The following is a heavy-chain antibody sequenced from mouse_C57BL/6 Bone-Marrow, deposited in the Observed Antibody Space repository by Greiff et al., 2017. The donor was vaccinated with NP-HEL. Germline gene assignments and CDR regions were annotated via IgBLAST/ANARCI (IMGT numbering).Heavy chain of an antibody. J-gene: IGHJ1*03. Sequence: QVQLQQSGAELVKPGASVKISCKASGYTFTDYYIPWLKHSPGQGLEWIGKIGPVIGSTYYNEKFKGKATLTAAKSSSTAYMQLSSLTSEDSAVYFCARWGYDGYYFHWYFDVWGKGTTVTVSS. D-gene: IGHD2-3*01. CDR2: IGPVIGST. CDR3: ARWGYDGYYFHWYFDV. CDR1: GYTFTDYY. V-gene: IGHV1-77*01.